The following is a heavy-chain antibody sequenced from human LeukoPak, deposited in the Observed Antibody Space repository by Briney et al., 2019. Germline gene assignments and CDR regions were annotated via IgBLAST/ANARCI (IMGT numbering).Heavy chain of an antibody. CDR2: IYYSGST. CDR1: GGSISSSSYY. D-gene: IGHD6-19*01. CDR3: ARGSGMGWYYQSYNWFDP. J-gene: IGHJ5*02. Sequence: SETLSLTCTVSGGSISSSSYYWGWIRQPPGKGLEWIGSIYYSGSTYYNPSLKSRVTISVDTSKNQFSLRLSSVTAADTAVYYCARGSGMGWYYQSYNWFDPWGQGTLVTVSS. V-gene: IGHV4-39*07.